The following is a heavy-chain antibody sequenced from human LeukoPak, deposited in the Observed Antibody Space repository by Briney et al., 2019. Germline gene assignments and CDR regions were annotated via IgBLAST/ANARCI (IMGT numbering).Heavy chain of an antibody. Sequence: GSSVKVSCKASGGNFISYAISWVRQAPGQGLEWMGGIIPIFGTANYAQKFQGRVTIIADESTSTAYMELSSLRSEDTAVYYCARESSFYTGTFDYWGQGTLVTVSS. CDR2: IIPIFGTA. D-gene: IGHD2/OR15-2a*01. CDR1: GGNFISYA. J-gene: IGHJ4*02. CDR3: ARESSFYTGTFDY. V-gene: IGHV1-69*01.